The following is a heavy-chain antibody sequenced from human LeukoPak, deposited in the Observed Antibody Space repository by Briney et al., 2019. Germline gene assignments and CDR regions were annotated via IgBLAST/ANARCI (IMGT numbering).Heavy chain of an antibody. V-gene: IGHV5-51*01. J-gene: IGHJ3*02. Sequence: GESLQTSWKCSGYSFTSYWIGWLRHLPGKGLGWMGIIYPGNSDTRYSPSFQGQVTISAAKSISTAYLQWSSLKASDTAMYYCASPYGGYCSSTSCYNTNDAFDIWGQGTMVTVSS. CDR1: GYSFTSYW. D-gene: IGHD2-2*01. CDR2: IYPGNSDT. CDR3: ASPYGGYCSSTSCYNTNDAFDI.